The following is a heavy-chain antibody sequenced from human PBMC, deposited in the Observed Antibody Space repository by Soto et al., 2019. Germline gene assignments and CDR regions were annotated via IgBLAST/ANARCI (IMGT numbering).Heavy chain of an antibody. CDR1: GFTFSSYW. Sequence: LRLSCAASGFTFSSYWMSWVRQAPGKGLEWVANIKQDGSEKYYVDSVKGRFTISRDNAKNSLYLQMNSLRAEDTAVYYCARDRDSGYSSCCFDYWGQVTPVTVS. V-gene: IGHV3-7*03. J-gene: IGHJ4*02. CDR3: ARDRDSGYSSCCFDY. D-gene: IGHD6-13*01. CDR2: IKQDGSEK.